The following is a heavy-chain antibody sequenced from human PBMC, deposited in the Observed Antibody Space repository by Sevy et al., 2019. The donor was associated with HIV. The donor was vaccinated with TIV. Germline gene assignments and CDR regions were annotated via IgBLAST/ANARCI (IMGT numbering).Heavy chain of an antibody. V-gene: IGHV4-30-2*01. Sequence: SETLSLTCAVSGGSISSAGYSWSWIRQPPGKGLEWIGYIYHSGTTYYNPSLKSRVTISVDTSKNQFSLKLSSVTAADTAVYYWARVSGSSWSNLDYWGQGTLVTVSS. CDR1: GGSISSAGYS. CDR2: IYHSGTT. D-gene: IGHD6-13*01. CDR3: ARVSGSSWSNLDY. J-gene: IGHJ4*02.